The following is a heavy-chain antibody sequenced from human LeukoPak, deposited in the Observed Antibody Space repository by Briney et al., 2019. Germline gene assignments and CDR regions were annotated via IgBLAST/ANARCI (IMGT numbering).Heavy chain of an antibody. D-gene: IGHD2-15*01. CDR3: AKGGHPTRYYYGMDV. Sequence: NWNSGNIGYADSVKGRFTISRDNAKNSLFLQMNSLRTEDTALCYYAKGGHPTRYYYGMDVWGQGTTVTVSS. V-gene: IGHV3-9*01. J-gene: IGHJ6*02. CDR2: NWNSGNI.